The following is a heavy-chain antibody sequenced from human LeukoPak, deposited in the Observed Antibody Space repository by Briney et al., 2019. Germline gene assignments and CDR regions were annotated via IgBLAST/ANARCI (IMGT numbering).Heavy chain of an antibody. CDR2: ISSSGSTI. J-gene: IGHJ6*02. CDR3: ARASTYYYYGMDV. Sequence: GGSLRLSCAASGFTFSSYEMNWVRQAPGKGLEWVSYISSSGSTIYYADSVKGRFTISRGNADNSLYLQMNSLRAEDTAVYYCARASTYYYYGMDVWGQGTTVTVSS. V-gene: IGHV3-48*03. CDR1: GFTFSSYE.